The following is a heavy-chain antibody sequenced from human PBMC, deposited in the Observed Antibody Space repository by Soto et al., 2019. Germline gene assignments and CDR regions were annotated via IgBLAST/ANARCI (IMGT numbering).Heavy chain of an antibody. CDR1: GGSIRNYY. Sequence: QVQLQESGPGLVKPSETLSLSCVVSGGSIRNYYWTWLRPPPGRELEWIGHIYYSVTANYNPSLKSRVTISVDTSKNQFYLNLRSVTAADAAVYYCSRVKYIGSNSYLDNWGQGNLVTVST. CDR3: SRVKYIGSNSYLDN. J-gene: IGHJ4*02. V-gene: IGHV4-59*01. CDR2: IYYSVTA. D-gene: IGHD1-26*01.